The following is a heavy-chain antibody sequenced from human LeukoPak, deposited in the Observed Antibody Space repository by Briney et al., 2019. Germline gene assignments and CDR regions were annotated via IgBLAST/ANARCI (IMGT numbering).Heavy chain of an antibody. CDR2: IYTSGST. CDR3: ARQAIAVAGSWFDP. V-gene: IGHV4-61*02. D-gene: IGHD6-19*01. J-gene: IGHJ5*02. CDR1: GGSISSGSYY. Sequence: SETPSLTCTVSGGSISSGSYYWSWIRQPAGKGLEWIGRIYTSGSTNYNPSLKSRVTISVDTSKNQFSLKLSSVTAADTAVYYCARQAIAVAGSWFDPWGQGTLVTVSS.